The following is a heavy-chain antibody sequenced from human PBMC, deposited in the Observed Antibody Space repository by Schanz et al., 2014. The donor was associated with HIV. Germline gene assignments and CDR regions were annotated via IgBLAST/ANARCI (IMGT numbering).Heavy chain of an antibody. CDR3: ARNEFRLLPFDF. Sequence: QVQLVQSGAAVKKPGASVKVSCKASGYTFTSQYMHWVRQAPGQGPEWMGWIDCSNGDTYYKKNFRGRVTMTRDTPITTVFMELSGLRSDDTAVYFCARNEFRLLPFDFWGQGTLVTVSS. CDR1: GYTFTSQY. V-gene: IGHV1-2*02. CDR2: IDCSNGDT. D-gene: IGHD2-21*02. J-gene: IGHJ4*02.